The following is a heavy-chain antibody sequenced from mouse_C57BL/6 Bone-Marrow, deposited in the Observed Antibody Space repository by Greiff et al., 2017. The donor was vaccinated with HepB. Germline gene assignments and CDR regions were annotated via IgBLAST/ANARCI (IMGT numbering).Heavy chain of an antibody. D-gene: IGHD1-1*01. CDR1: GFTFTDYY. V-gene: IGHV7-3*01. CDR2: IRNKANGYTT. CDR3: ARYTYYYGSSYEYFDV. J-gene: IGHJ1*03. Sequence: EVQGVESGGGLVQPGGSLSLSCAASGFTFTDYYMSWVRQPPGKALEWLGFIRNKANGYTTEYSASVKGRVTISRDNSQSILYLQMNALRAEDSATYYCARYTYYYGSSYEYFDVWGTGTTVTVSS.